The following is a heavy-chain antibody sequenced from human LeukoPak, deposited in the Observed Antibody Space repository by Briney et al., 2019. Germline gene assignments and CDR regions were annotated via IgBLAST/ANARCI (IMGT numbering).Heavy chain of an antibody. J-gene: IGHJ6*02. Sequence: GGSLRLSCAASGFTFSSSAMNWVRQAPGKGLEWVSYIFSSGSTIYYADSVKGRFTISRDNAKNSLYLQMTSLRDDDTAVYYCARIHEYGMDVWGQGTTVTVSS. CDR3: ARIHEYGMDV. V-gene: IGHV3-48*02. CDR1: GFTFSSSA. CDR2: IFSSGSTI.